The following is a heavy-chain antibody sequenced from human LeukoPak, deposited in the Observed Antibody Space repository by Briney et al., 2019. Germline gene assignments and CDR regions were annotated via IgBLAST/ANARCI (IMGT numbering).Heavy chain of an antibody. J-gene: IGHJ5*02. Sequence: SETLSLTCTVSGGSISSYYWGWIRQPPGKGLEWIGYIYYSGSTNYNPSLKSRVTISVDTSKNQFSLKLSSVTAADTAVYYCARENYSSAGPGWFDPWGQGTLVTVSS. CDR1: GGSISSYY. V-gene: IGHV4-59*01. D-gene: IGHD6-19*01. CDR2: IYYSGST. CDR3: ARENYSSAGPGWFDP.